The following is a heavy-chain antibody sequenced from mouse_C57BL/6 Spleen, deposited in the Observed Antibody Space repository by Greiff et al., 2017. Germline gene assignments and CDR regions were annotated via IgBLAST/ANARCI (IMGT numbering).Heavy chain of an antibody. CDR1: GFTFSDYY. CDR3: ARQYYGSSYVGEYFDV. CDR2: ISNGGGST. J-gene: IGHJ1*03. D-gene: IGHD1-1*01. Sequence: EVQGVESGGGLVQPGGSLKLSCAASGFTFSDYYMYWVRQTPEKRLEWVAYISNGGGSTYYPDTVKGRFTISRDNAKNTLYLQMSRLKSEDTAMYYCARQYYGSSYVGEYFDVWGTGTTVTVSS. V-gene: IGHV5-12*01.